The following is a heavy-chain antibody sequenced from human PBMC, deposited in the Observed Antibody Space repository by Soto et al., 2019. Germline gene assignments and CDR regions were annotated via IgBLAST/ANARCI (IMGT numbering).Heavy chain of an antibody. CDR3: AGQYYDILTGYYRFDY. CDR2: MNPNSGNT. V-gene: IGHV1-8*01. CDR1: GYTFTSYD. Sequence: QVQLVQSGAEVKKPGASVKVSCKASGYTFTSYDINWVRQATGQGLEWMGWMNPNSGNTGYAQKFQGRVTMTRNTSISTAYMELSSLRSEYTAVYYCAGQYYDILTGYYRFDYWGQGTLVTVSS. D-gene: IGHD3-9*01. J-gene: IGHJ4*02.